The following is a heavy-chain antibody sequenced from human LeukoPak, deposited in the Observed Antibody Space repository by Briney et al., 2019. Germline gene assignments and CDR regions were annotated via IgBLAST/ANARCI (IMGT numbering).Heavy chain of an antibody. V-gene: IGHV3-15*07. Sequence: GGSLRLSCATSGFTFSNARMNWVRQAPGKGLEWVGRIRSNSDGGTIDYAAPVKGRFTLSRDDSKTTLYLQMNSLQTEDTAVYYCATDFYDSTWGQGTLVTVSS. CDR3: ATDFYDST. CDR1: GFTFSNAR. D-gene: IGHD3-22*01. CDR2: IRSNSDGGTI. J-gene: IGHJ5*02.